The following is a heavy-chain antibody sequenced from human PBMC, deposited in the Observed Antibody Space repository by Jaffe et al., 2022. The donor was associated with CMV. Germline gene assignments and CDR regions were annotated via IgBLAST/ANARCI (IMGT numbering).Heavy chain of an antibody. D-gene: IGHD6-19*01. CDR2: INPNTGGT. J-gene: IGHJ4*02. Sequence: QVQLVQSGAEVKKPGASVKVSCKASGYAFSGYSMHWVRQAPGQGLEWMGWINPNTGGTTYAQKFQGRVIMTRDTSINTAYVELSRLKSDDTAVYYCARDRKGWDSHHPFDYWGQGTLVTVSS. CDR3: ARDRKGWDSHHPFDY. CDR1: GYAFSGYS. V-gene: IGHV1-2*02.